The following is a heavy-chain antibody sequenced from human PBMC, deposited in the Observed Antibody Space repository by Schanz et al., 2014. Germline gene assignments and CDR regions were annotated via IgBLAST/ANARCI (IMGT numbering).Heavy chain of an antibody. Sequence: QVQLLQSGAEVKKPGASVKVSCKASGYSFISHAIHWVRQAPGQRLEWMGWINAANGNTRYSQKFQGRVTITRDTSASTAYMELSSLRSEDTAVYYCARDRLECGAECYSVEVFEIWGQGTLVTVSS. CDR1: GYSFISHA. D-gene: IGHD2-21*01. J-gene: IGHJ4*02. CDR3: ARDRLECGAECYSVEVFEI. CDR2: INAANGNT. V-gene: IGHV1-3*01.